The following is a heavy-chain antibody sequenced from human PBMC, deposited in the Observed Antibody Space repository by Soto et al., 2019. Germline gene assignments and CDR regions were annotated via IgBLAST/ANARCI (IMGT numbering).Heavy chain of an antibody. V-gene: IGHV3-23*01. CDR1: GFTFSSYG. CDR2: IRGSGGGT. J-gene: IGHJ6*02. D-gene: IGHD1-7*01. CDR3: ATTPAWNSHYDMDV. Sequence: PGGSLRLSCAASGFTFSSYGMSWVRQAPGKGLEWVSSIRGSGGGTFYADSVKGRFTISRDNSKNNLYLQMNSLRVEDTAVYFCATTPAWNSHYDMDVWGQGTTVTVSS.